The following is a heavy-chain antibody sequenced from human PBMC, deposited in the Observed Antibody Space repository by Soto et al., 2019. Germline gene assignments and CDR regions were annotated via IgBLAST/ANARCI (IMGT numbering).Heavy chain of an antibody. J-gene: IGHJ6*03. D-gene: IGHD6-13*01. CDR1: GFTFSSYS. V-gene: IGHV3-21*01. Sequence: EVQLVESGGGLVKPGGSLRLSCAASGFTFSSYSMNWVRQAPGKGLEWVSSISSSSSYIYYADSVKGRFTISRDNAKNSLYLQMNSLRAEDTAVYYCARGWGGSSWYVDYYYSMDVWGKGTTVTVSS. CDR2: ISSSSSYI. CDR3: ARGWGGSSWYVDYYYSMDV.